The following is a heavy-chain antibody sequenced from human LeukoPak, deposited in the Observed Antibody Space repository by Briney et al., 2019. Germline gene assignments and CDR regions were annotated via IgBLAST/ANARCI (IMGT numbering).Heavy chain of an antibody. CDR1: GFPFSSYW. CDR3: TRVGYIDEGIDY. CDR2: IKQDGSKK. Sequence: GGSLRLSCVASGFPFSSYWMTWVRQAPGKGLEWVANIKQDGSKKSYVDSVKGRFTISRDNAKNSLYLQTNSLRAEDTAIYYCTRVGYIDEGIDYWGQGTLITVSS. D-gene: IGHD5-24*01. J-gene: IGHJ4*02. V-gene: IGHV3-7*04.